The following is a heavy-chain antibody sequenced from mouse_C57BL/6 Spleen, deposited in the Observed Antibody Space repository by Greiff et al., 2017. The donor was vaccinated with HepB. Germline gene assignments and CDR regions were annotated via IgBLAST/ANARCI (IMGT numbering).Heavy chain of an antibody. CDR2: INPNNGGT. D-gene: IGHD6-5*01. CDR3: ARGPLSYYAMDY. V-gene: IGHV1-26*01. J-gene: IGHJ4*01. Sequence: VQLQQSGPELVKPGASVKISCKASGYTFTDYYMNWVKQSHGKSLEWIGDINPNNGGTSYNQKFKGKATLTVDKSSSTAYMELRSLTSEDSAVYYCARGPLSYYAMDYWGQGTSVTVSS. CDR1: GYTFTDYY.